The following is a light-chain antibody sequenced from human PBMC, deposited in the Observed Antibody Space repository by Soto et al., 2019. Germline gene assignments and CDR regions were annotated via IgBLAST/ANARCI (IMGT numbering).Light chain of an antibody. CDR2: AAS. CDR3: QKYSSVPV. V-gene: IGKV1-27*01. Sequence: DIQMTQSPTSLSASVGDRVTITCRARQGIRNFVAWYQQKPWKAPKLLIYAASTLQSGVPSRFIGSGSGTDFTLTINSLQPEDVATYSCQKYSSVPVFGPGTKVEIK. J-gene: IGKJ3*01. CDR1: QGIRNF.